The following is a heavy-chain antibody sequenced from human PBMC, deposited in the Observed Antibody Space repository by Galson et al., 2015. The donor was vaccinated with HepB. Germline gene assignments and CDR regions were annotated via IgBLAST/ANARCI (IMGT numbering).Heavy chain of an antibody. J-gene: IGHJ4*02. CDR1: GYTFTGYY. CDR3: AREKMATNLFDS. CDR2: INPNSGGT. D-gene: IGHD5-24*01. Sequence: SVKVSCKASGYTFTGYYMHWVRQAPGQGLEWMGWINPNSGGTNYAEKFQGWVTMTRDTSISTAYMELSRLRSDDTALYYCAREKMATNLFDSWGQGTLVTVSS. V-gene: IGHV1-2*04.